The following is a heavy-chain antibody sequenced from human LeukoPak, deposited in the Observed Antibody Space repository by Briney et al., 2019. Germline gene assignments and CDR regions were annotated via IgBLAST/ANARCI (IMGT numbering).Heavy chain of an antibody. CDR2: ISYDGSNK. CDR1: GFTFSSYA. CDR3: ARETYQLPEYYLDY. Sequence: GGSLRLSCAASGFTFSSYAMHWVRQAPGKGLEWVAVISYDGSNKYYADSVKGRFTISRDNSKNTLYLQMNSLRAEDTAVYYCARETYQLPEYYLDYWGQGTLVTVSS. J-gene: IGHJ4*02. D-gene: IGHD2-2*01. V-gene: IGHV3-30-3*01.